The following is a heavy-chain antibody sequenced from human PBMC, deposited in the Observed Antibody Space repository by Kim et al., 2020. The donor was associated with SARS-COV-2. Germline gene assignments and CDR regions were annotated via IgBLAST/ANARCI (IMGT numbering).Heavy chain of an antibody. J-gene: IGHJ6*02. D-gene: IGHD4-17*01. CDR3: AGTVTTTYYYYGMDV. Sequence: ASVKVSCKASGYTFTSYYMHWVRQAPGQGLEWMGIINPSGGSTSYAQKFQGRVTMTRDTSTSTVYMELSSLRSEDTAVYYCAGTVTTTYYYYGMDVWGQGTTVTVSS. CDR1: GYTFTSYY. CDR2: INPSGGST. V-gene: IGHV1-46*03.